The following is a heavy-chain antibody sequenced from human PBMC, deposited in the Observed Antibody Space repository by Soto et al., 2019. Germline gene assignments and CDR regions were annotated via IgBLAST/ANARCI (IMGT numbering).Heavy chain of an antibody. CDR2: IIPIFGTA. J-gene: IGHJ4*02. D-gene: IGHD2-21*02. Sequence: QVQLVQSGAEVKKPGSSVKVSCKASGGTFSSYAISWVRQAPGQGLEWMGGIIPIFGTANYAQKFQGRVTITADESTSTAYMELSSLRSEDTAVYYCARDRQAYCGGDCYSFDYWGQGTLVTVSS. CDR1: GGTFSSYA. V-gene: IGHV1-69*12. CDR3: ARDRQAYCGGDCYSFDY.